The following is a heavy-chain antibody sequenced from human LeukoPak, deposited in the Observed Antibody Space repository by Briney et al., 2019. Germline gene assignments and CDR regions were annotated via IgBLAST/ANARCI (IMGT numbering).Heavy chain of an antibody. D-gene: IGHD6-13*01. CDR2: IYYSGST. CDR3: ARSLAVGHYSSSWYY. J-gene: IGHJ4*02. Sequence: SETLSLTCTVSGGSISSSSYYWGWIRQPPGKGLEWIGSIYYSGSTYYNPSLKSRVTISVDTSKNQFSLKLSSVTAADTAVYYCARSLAVGHYSSSWYYWGQGTLVTVSS. V-gene: IGHV4-39*01. CDR1: GGSISSSSYY.